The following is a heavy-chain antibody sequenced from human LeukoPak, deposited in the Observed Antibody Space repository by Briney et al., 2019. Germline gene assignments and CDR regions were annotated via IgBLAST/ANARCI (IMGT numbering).Heavy chain of an antibody. CDR2: ISSSGSTI. D-gene: IGHD1-26*01. Sequence: GGSLRRSCAASGFTFSSYEMNWVRQAPGKGLEGVSYISSSGSTIYYADSGKGRFTISRDNAKNSLYLKMNSLRAEDTAVYYCARGPVGATAFFDYWGQGTLVTVSS. V-gene: IGHV3-48*03. CDR1: GFTFSSYE. CDR3: ARGPVGATAFFDY. J-gene: IGHJ4*02.